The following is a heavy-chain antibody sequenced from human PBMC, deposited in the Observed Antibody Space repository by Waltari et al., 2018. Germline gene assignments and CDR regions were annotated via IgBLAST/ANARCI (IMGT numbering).Heavy chain of an antibody. CDR3: ATILRFGELWAALDY. CDR2: FDPEYGET. D-gene: IGHD3-10*01. CDR1: GYTLTELS. J-gene: IGHJ4*02. Sequence: QVKRVQSGAEVKKPGASVKVSCKVSGYTLTELSMHWVRQAPGKGLEWRGGFDPEYGETIYAQKYQGRVTMTEDTSTATAYVELSSLRSADTAVYYCATILRFGELWAALDYWGQGTLVTVSP. V-gene: IGHV1-24*01.